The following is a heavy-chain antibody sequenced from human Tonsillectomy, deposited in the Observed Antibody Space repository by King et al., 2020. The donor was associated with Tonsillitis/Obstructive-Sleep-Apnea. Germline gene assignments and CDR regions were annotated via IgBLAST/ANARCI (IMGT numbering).Heavy chain of an antibody. CDR3: ADSGQAPSPHANDISKKQLFVQMGSQRADTTAVYFCARDQRLNNPEIFDY. CDR2: IWYDGINK. CDR1: GFTFSSFG. D-gene: IGHD2-8*01. J-gene: IGHJ4*02. V-gene: IGHV3-33*01. Sequence: VQLVESGGGVVQPGRSLRLSCAASGFTFSSFGMHWVRQAPGKGLEWVAVIWYDGINKFYVDSVKGRFSISRDNYKNTLFLQVRSMRADDTAECFYADSGQAPSPHANDISKKQLFVQMGSQRADTTAVYFCARDQRLNNPEIFDYWGQGTLVTVSS.